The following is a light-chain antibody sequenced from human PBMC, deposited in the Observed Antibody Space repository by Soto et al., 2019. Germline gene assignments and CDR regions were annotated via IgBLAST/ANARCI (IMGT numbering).Light chain of an antibody. CDR3: SSYTTIKTVV. CDR1: SSDVGGYNY. Sequence: QSALTQPPSASGSPGQSVAISCTGTSSDVGGYNYVSWYQQHPGKAPKLMIYEVNKRPSGVPDRFSGFKSANTAYLTISGVQAEDEADYHCSSYTTIKTVVFGGGTKLTVL. J-gene: IGLJ2*01. CDR2: EVN. V-gene: IGLV2-8*01.